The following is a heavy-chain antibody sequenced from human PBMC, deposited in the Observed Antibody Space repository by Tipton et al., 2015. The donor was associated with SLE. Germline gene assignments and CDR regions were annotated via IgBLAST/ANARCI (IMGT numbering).Heavy chain of an antibody. CDR1: GGSISSGSYY. V-gene: IGHV4-61*02. CDR2: IYTSGST. D-gene: IGHD1-20*01. Sequence: TLSLTCTVSGGSISSGSYYWSWIRQPAGKGLEWIGRIYTSGSTNYNPSLKSRVTISVDTSKNQFPLKLSSVTAADTAVYYCARDLTGLGFDYWGQGTLVTVSS. CDR3: ARDLTGLGFDY. J-gene: IGHJ4*02.